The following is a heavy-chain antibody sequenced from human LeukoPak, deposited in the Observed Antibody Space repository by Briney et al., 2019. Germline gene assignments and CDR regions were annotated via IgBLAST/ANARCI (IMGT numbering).Heavy chain of an antibody. CDR2: INSDGSST. J-gene: IGHJ6*03. CDR1: GFTFRSYG. Sequence: GGSLRPSCAASGFTFRSYGMHWVRQAPGKGLVWVSRINSDGSSTSYADSVKGRFTISRDNAKNTLYLQMNSLRAEDTAVYYCARRHSVVNPYYYYYYMDVWGKGTTVTVSS. D-gene: IGHD3-22*01. V-gene: IGHV3-74*01. CDR3: ARRHSVVNPYYYYYYMDV.